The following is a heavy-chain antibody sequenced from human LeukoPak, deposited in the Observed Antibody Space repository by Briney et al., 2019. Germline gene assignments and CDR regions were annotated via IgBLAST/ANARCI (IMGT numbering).Heavy chain of an antibody. CDR2: INPNSGGT. Sequence: ASVKVSCKASGYTFTGYYMHWVRQAPGQGLEWMGWINPNSGGTNYAQKFQGRVTMTRDTSISTAYMELSRLRSDDTAVYYCARDTKTCRSTSCYPDYWGQGTLVTVSS. J-gene: IGHJ4*02. CDR3: ARDTKTCRSTSCYPDY. V-gene: IGHV1-2*02. D-gene: IGHD2-2*01. CDR1: GYTFTGYY.